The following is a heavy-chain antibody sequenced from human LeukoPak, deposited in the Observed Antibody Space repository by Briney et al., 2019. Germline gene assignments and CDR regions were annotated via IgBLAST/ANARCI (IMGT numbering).Heavy chain of an antibody. Sequence: GGSLRLSCAASGFTFSYFSMTWVRQAPGKGLEWVSTIGGTGVRTYYADSVKGRFTISRDNSKNTLYLQINSLRAEDTAVYFCAKDRLGGPYFFHYWGQGTLVTVSS. V-gene: IGHV3-23*01. CDR1: GFTFSYFS. CDR2: IGGTGVRT. D-gene: IGHD3-16*01. CDR3: AKDRLGGPYFFHY. J-gene: IGHJ4*02.